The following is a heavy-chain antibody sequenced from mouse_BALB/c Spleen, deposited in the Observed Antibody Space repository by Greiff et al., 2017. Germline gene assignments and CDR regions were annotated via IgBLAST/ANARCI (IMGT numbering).Heavy chain of an antibody. V-gene: IGHV5-4*02. Sequence: DVMLVESGGGLVKPGGSLKLSCAASGFTFSDYYMYWVRQTPEKRLEWVATISDGGSYTYYPDSVKGRFTISRDNAKNNLYLQMSSLKSEDTAMFFFSRRGIRGNLFAYWGQGTLVTVSA. CDR3: SRRGIRGNLFAY. D-gene: IGHD2-1*01. CDR2: ISDGGSYT. J-gene: IGHJ3*01. CDR1: GFTFSDYY.